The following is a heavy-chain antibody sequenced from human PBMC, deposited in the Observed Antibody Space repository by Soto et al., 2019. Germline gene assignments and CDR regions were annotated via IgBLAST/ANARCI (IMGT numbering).Heavy chain of an antibody. V-gene: IGHV5-10-1*01. CDR1: GYSFTSYW. D-gene: IGHD6-13*01. CDR2: IDPSDSYT. J-gene: IGHJ6*02. CDR3: ARSSGYSSSGEDYGMDV. Sequence: GESLKISCKCSGYSFTSYWISWVRQMPGQGLEWMGRIDPSDSYTNYSPSFQGHVTISADKSISTAYLQWIILKASATAMYYCARSSGYSSSGEDYGMDVWGQGTTVTVS.